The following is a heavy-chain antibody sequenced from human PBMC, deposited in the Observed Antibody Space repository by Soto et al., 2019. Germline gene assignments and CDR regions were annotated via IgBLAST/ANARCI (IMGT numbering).Heavy chain of an antibody. V-gene: IGHV4-61*03. CDR3: AKERGGLDCSVTRCGLFHYRIDV. CDR2: IYSRGTT. Sequence: QVQLQESGPGPVKPSETLSLTCTVSGANVSRGDYFWTWIRQPPGKGLEWVGYIYSRGTTNYNPPLTCRITISLDTSRGYVSLKLTSVTASDTAIFCCAKERGGLDCSVTRCGLFHYRIDVWGQGAPVTVSS. D-gene: IGHD3-10*01. J-gene: IGHJ6*02. CDR1: GANVSRGDYF.